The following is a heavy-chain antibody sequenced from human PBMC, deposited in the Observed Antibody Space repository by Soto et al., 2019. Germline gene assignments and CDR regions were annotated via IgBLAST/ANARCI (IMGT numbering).Heavy chain of an antibody. CDR2: AYYSGDT. J-gene: IGHJ5*02. V-gene: IGHV4-59*01. CDR3: ARDRSTYGGGGTGEVKENWFDP. D-gene: IGHD2-8*01. Sequence: SETLSLTCIVSGGSISRYYWVWIRQPPGEGLEWIGYAYYSGDTGYNPSLQSRVTMAVDTSKNQVSLKLTSVTAADTAVYYCARDRSTYGGGGTGEVKENWFDPWGQGALVTVSS. CDR1: GGSISRYY.